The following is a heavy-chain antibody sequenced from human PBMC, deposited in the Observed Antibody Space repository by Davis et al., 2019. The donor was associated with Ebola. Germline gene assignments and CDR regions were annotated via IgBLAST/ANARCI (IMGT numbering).Heavy chain of an antibody. CDR1: GYTFTNYW. J-gene: IGHJ6*02. D-gene: IGHD6-13*01. Sequence: PGGSLRLSCKGSGYTFTNYWIGWVRQMPGKGLEWMGIIYPGDSDTRYSPSFQGQVTISADKSISTAYLQWSSLKASDTAMYYCARRGGQAAVYYYYGMDVWGQGTTVTVSS. V-gene: IGHV5-51*01. CDR3: ARRGGQAAVYYYYGMDV. CDR2: IYPGDSDT.